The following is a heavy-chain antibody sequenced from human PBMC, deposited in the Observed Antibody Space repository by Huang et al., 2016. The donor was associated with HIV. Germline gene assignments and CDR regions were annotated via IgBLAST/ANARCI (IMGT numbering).Heavy chain of an antibody. CDR2: SSPCLGTA. J-gene: IGHJ6*02. D-gene: IGHD3-22*01. CDR3: ARQQYYYDSSGYYYGRPPYYYYGMDV. V-gene: IGHV1-69*01. Sequence: QVQLVQSGAEVKKPGSSVKVSCKASGDTFSSYAISWVRQARGQGREWMGGSSPCLGTANYAQKFQGRVTITADEATSTAYRELSSLRSEDTAVYYWARQQYYYDSSGYYYGRPPYYYYGMDVWGQGTTVTVSS. CDR1: GDTFSSYA.